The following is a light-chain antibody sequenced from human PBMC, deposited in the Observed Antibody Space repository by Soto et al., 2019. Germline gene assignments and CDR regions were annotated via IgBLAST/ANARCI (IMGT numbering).Light chain of an antibody. CDR1: GSDVGGYNF. J-gene: IGLJ2*01. Sequence: QSALTQPPSASGSPGQAVTISCTGTGSDVGGYNFVSWYQQHPGKAPKLMIYEVSKRPSGVHDRFSGSKSGNTASLTVSGLQAQDEAAYHCSSYAGSNNLIFGGGTTLTVL. CDR2: EVS. CDR3: SSYAGSNNLI. V-gene: IGLV2-8*01.